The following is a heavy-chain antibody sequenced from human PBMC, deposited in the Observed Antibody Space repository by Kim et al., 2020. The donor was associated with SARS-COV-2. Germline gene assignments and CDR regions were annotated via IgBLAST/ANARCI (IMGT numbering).Heavy chain of an antibody. CDR1: GFTFSSYG. V-gene: IGHV3-33*01. J-gene: IGHJ5*02. D-gene: IGHD4-17*01. CDR2: IWYDGSNK. Sequence: GGSLRLSCAASGFTFSSYGMHWVRQAPGKGLEWVAVIWYDGSNKYYADSVKGRFTISRDNSKNTLYLQMNSLRAEDTAVYYCARDLPVTTHTEGTNWFDPWGQGTLVTVSS. CDR3: ARDLPVTTHTEGTNWFDP.